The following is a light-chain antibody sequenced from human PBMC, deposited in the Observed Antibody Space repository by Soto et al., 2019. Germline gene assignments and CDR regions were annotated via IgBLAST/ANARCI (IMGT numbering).Light chain of an antibody. V-gene: IGKV3-11*01. CDR2: DTS. Sequence: FVLPQSPATLSLSPGERATLSCRASQSVNRYLAWYQQPPGQAPRLLIYDTSNRATGISARFSGSGSGTDFPLTISSLPSEDFAVYYCLQYHYWWTFGQGTKVDI. J-gene: IGKJ1*01. CDR3: LQYHYWWT. CDR1: QSVNRY.